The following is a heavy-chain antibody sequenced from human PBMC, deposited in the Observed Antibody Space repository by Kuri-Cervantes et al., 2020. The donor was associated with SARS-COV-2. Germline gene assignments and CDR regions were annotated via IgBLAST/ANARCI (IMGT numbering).Heavy chain of an antibody. CDR1: GGSISSSSYY. Sequence: SETLSLTCPVSGGSISSSSYYWGWIRQPPGKGLEWIGSIYYSGSTYYNPSLKSRVTISVDTSKNQFSLRLSSVTAADTAVYYCASPRDWYYYGMDVWGQGTTVTVSS. D-gene: IGHD3/OR15-3a*01. V-gene: IGHV4-39*01. CDR3: ASPRDWYYYGMDV. CDR2: IYYSGST. J-gene: IGHJ6*02.